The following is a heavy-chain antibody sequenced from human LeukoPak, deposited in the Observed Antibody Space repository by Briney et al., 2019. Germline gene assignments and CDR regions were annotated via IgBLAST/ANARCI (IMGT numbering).Heavy chain of an antibody. V-gene: IGHV3-30*02. CDR3: AKDSAPGDFWSGYYERGDYFDY. CDR1: GFTFSSYG. D-gene: IGHD3-3*01. J-gene: IGHJ4*02. CDR2: IRYDGSNK. Sequence: GGSPRLSCAASGFTFSSYGMHRVRQAPGKGLEWVAFIRYDGSNKYYADSVKGRFTISRDNSKNTLYLQMNSLRAEDTAVYYCAKDSAPGDFWSGYYERGDYFDYWGQGTLVTVSS.